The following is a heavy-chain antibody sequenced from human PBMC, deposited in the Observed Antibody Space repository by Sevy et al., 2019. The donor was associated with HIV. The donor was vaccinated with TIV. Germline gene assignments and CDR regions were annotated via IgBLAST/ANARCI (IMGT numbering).Heavy chain of an antibody. Sequence: GGSLRLSCAASGFTFSSYWMSWVRQPPGKGLEWVANIKQDGSEKYYVDSVKGRFTISRDNAKNSLYLQMNSMRAEDTAVYYCAREGEVGVPFDYWGQGTLVTVSS. CDR3: AREGEVGVPFDY. CDR2: IKQDGSEK. CDR1: GFTFSSYW. D-gene: IGHD1-26*01. J-gene: IGHJ4*02. V-gene: IGHV3-7*01.